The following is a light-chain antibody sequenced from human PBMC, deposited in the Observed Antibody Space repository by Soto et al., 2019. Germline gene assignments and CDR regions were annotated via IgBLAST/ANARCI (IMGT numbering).Light chain of an antibody. CDR1: QSVRSNY. Sequence: EIVLTQSPGTLSLSPGERATLSCRASQSVRSNYLAWYQQKPGQAPSLLIYGASTRATGIPDRFSGSGSGTDFTLTITRLEPEDFAVYYCQHYGTTPWTFGQGTKVGIK. CDR2: GAS. V-gene: IGKV3-20*01. J-gene: IGKJ1*01. CDR3: QHYGTTPWT.